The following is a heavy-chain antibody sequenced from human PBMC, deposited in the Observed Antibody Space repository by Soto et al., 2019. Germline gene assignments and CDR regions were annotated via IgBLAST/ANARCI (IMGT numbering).Heavy chain of an antibody. CDR2: ITSQADGETT. CDR1: GLICSKVW. V-gene: IGHV3-15*01. CDR3: TTDGRSDF. J-gene: IGHJ4*02. Sequence: WWSLRLSCLASGLICSKVWMSCGRQAPGKGLEWLGRITSQADGETTEYAAPVKDRFTISRDDSKNTLYLQMNSLKTEDTAVYYCTTDGRSDFWGQGTLVTVSS.